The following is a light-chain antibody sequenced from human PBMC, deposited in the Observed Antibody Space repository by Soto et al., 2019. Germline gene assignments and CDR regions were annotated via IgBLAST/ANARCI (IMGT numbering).Light chain of an antibody. CDR3: QQYSSWPET. CDR1: QSIISN. Sequence: EIVMTQSPPTLYVSPGERASLPCRARQSIISNLAWYQQKPGQAPRLLIYDASTRATGIPAMFSGSWSAAEFTVNISSLRAEDFAVYYCQQYSSWPETFGQGPKVEIK. CDR2: DAS. V-gene: IGKV3-15*01. J-gene: IGKJ1*01.